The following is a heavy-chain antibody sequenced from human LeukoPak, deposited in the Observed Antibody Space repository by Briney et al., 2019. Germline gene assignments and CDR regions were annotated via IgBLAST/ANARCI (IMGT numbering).Heavy chain of an antibody. D-gene: IGHD3-3*01. J-gene: IGHJ3*02. Sequence: PSETLSLTCAVYGGSFSGYYWSWIRQPPGKGLEWIGEINHSGSTNYNPSLKSRVTISVDTSKNQFSLKLSSVTAADTAVYYCARESTPITIFGVVDAAEAFDIWGQGTMVTVSS. CDR2: INHSGST. V-gene: IGHV4-34*01. CDR3: ARESTPITIFGVVDAAEAFDI. CDR1: GGSFSGYY.